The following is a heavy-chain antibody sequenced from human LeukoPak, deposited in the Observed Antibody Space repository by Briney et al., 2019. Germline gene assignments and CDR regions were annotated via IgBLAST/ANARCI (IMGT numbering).Heavy chain of an antibody. CDR3: ARGSSSSSRPYFQH. V-gene: IGHV4-34*01. CDR1: GGSFSGYY. CDR2: INHSGST. J-gene: IGHJ1*01. Sequence: SETLSLTCAVYGGSFSGYYWTWIRQPPGEGLEWIGEINHSGSTSYNPSLKSRVTISVDTSKNQFSLKLSSVTAADTAVYYCARGSSSSSRPYFQHWGQGTLVTVSS. D-gene: IGHD6-13*01.